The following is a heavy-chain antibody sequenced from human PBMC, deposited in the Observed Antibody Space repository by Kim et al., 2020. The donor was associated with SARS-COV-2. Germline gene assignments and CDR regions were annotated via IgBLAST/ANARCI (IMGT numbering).Heavy chain of an antibody. CDR3: ARPVVGSVFNFDV. CDR2: VSHSGHT. Sequence: SETLSLTCAASGSSIGLGYYWGWLRQPPGGGLELVGSVSHSGHTYYNSSLKSRVTMSVDTSKNMVSLMLSSVTAADTAAYYCARPVVGSVFNFDVWGRGRMVIVS. V-gene: IGHV4-38-2*01. J-gene: IGHJ3*01. CDR1: GSSIGLGYY. D-gene: IGHD2-15*01.